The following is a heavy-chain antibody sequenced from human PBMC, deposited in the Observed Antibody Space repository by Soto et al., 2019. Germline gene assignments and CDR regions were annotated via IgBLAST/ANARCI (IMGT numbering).Heavy chain of an antibody. V-gene: IGHV3-48*02. D-gene: IGHD3-10*01. J-gene: IGHJ4*02. CDR2: ISSDSGTI. Sequence: EVQMVESGGDVVQPGGSLRLSCVVSGFSFRIYSMNWVRQAPGKGLEWISYISSDSGTIYYADSLKGRFTISRDNGKNSLDLQMNSLTDEDTAVYYCARGRVWSFDFWGQGTLVTVSS. CDR1: GFSFRIYS. CDR3: ARGRVWSFDF.